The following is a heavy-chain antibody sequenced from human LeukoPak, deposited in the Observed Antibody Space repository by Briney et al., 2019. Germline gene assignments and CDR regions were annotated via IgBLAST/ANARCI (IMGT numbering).Heavy chain of an antibody. V-gene: IGHV1-18*01. Sequence: ASVKVSCKASAYTFSNYGFNWVRQAPGQGLEWMGWISAYNGNTKYAQKLQGRFTMTTDTSTSTAYMELGSLTSDDTAVYYCARALDGSGSYYTDYWGQGTLVTVSS. CDR1: AYTFSNYG. J-gene: IGHJ4*02. CDR3: ARALDGSGSYYTDY. CDR2: ISAYNGNT. D-gene: IGHD3-10*01.